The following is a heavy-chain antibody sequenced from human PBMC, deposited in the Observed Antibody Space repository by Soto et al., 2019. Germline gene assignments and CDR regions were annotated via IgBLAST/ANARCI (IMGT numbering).Heavy chain of an antibody. V-gene: IGHV1-3*01. CDR2: TNAGNGNT. CDR1: GYTFTSYA. Sequence: GASVKVSSKASGYTFTSYAMHWVRQAPGQRLEWMGWTNAGNGNTKYSQKFQGRVTITRDTSASTAYMELSSLRSEDTAVYYCARYCSGGSCKTPGLYWGQGTLVTVSS. D-gene: IGHD2-15*01. J-gene: IGHJ4*02. CDR3: ARYCSGGSCKTPGLY.